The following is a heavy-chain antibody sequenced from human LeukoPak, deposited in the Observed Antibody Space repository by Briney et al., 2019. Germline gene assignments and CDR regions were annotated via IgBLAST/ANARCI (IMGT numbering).Heavy chain of an antibody. CDR3: ASWVVVVAATDGMDV. V-gene: IGHV3-20*04. D-gene: IGHD2-15*01. Sequence: GGSLRLSCAASGFTFDDYGMSWVRQAPGKGLEWVSGINWNGGSTGYADSVKGRFTISRDNAKNSLYLQMNSLRAEDTAVYYCASWVVVVAATDGMDVWGQGTTVTVSS. CDR1: GFTFDDYG. CDR2: INWNGGST. J-gene: IGHJ6*02.